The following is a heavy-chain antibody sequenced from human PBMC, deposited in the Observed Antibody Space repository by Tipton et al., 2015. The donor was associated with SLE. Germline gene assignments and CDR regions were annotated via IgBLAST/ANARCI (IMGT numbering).Heavy chain of an antibody. J-gene: IGHJ1*01. CDR1: GYSISSGHL. Sequence: LRLSCTVSGYSISSGHLWGWIRQAPGKGLEWIASVFRSGTTYYNPSLKSRVTISVDTSKNQFSLNLNSVTAADTAVYYCARTLEWSEYFHHWGQGTLVTVSS. D-gene: IGHD3-3*01. V-gene: IGHV4-38-2*02. CDR2: VFRSGTT. CDR3: ARTLEWSEYFHH.